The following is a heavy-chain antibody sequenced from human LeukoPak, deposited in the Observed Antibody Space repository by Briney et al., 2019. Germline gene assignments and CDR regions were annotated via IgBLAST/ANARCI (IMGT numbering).Heavy chain of an antibody. CDR2: IYYSGST. V-gene: IGHV4-59*01. J-gene: IGHJ3*02. Sequence: MSSETLSLTCAVSGGSISSYYWSWIRQPPGKGLEWIGYIYYSGSTNYNPSLKSRVTISVDTSKNQFSLKLSSVTAADTAVYYCARIRRGYDDAFDIWGQGTMVTVSS. CDR3: ARIRRGYDDAFDI. D-gene: IGHD1-1*01. CDR1: GGSISSYY.